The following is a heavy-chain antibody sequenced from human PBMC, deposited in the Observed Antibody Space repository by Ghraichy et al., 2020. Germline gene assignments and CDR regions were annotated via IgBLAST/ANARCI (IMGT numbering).Heavy chain of an antibody. V-gene: IGHV4-34*01. CDR3: ARVGAKGQQWLVPYRILHNWFDP. CDR2: INHSGST. J-gene: IGHJ5*02. Sequence: SETLSLTCAVYGGSFSGYYWSWIRQPPGKGLEWIGEINHSGSTNYNPSLKSRVAISVDTSKIQFSLRLSSVTAADTAVYYCARVGAKGQQWLVPYRILHNWFDPWGQGTLVTVSS. D-gene: IGHD6-19*01. CDR1: GGSFSGYY.